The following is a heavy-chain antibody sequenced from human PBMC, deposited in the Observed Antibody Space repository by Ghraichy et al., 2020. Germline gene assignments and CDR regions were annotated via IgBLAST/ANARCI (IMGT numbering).Heavy chain of an antibody. CDR2: INPNSGGT. D-gene: IGHD3-3*01. CDR1: GYTFTGYY. J-gene: IGHJ4*02. CDR3: ARWNGYDPYYFDY. Sequence: ASVKVSCKASGYTFTGYYMHWVRQAPGQGLEWMGWINPNSGGTNYAQKFQGWVTMTRDTSISTAYMELSRLRSDDTAVYYCARWNGYDPYYFDYWGQGTLVTVSS. V-gene: IGHV1-2*04.